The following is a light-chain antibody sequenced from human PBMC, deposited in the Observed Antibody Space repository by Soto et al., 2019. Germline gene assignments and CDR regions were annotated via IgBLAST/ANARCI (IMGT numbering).Light chain of an antibody. CDR3: QQRLNWPPG. CDR1: QSVTNY. CDR2: DAS. V-gene: IGKV3-11*01. J-gene: IGKJ4*01. Sequence: PGERATLTCRASQSVTNYIAWYQQRPGQAPRLLIYDASNRATGVPARFSGSRSGTDFTLTISDLEPADFGLYYCQQRLNWPPGFGRGTKVDIK.